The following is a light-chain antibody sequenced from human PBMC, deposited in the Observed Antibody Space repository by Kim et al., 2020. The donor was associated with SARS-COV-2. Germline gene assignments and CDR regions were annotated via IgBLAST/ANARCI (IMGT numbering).Light chain of an antibody. CDR1: SANIGSNT. J-gene: IGLJ2*01. V-gene: IGLV1-44*01. CDR3: AAWDDSLNGVV. CDR2: SKN. Sequence: GQRVTIACSGSSANIGSNTLNWYQQLPGTAPKLLFYSKNQRPSGVPDRVSGSKSGSSASLSISGLQSKDEADYYCAAWDDSLNGVVFGGETQLTVL.